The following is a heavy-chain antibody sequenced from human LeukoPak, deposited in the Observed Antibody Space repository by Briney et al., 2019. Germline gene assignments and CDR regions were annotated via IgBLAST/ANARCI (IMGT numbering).Heavy chain of an antibody. Sequence: PSQTLSLTRTVSGGSISSGSYYWSWIRQPAGKTLEWIGRIYTSGNTNYNPSLKSRVTISVDTSKNQFSLKLSSVTVADTAVYYCAAVADTADYYGMDVWGQGTTVTVSS. V-gene: IGHV4-61*02. CDR3: AAVADTADYYGMDV. D-gene: IGHD6-19*01. CDR1: GGSISSGSYY. CDR2: IYTSGNT. J-gene: IGHJ6*02.